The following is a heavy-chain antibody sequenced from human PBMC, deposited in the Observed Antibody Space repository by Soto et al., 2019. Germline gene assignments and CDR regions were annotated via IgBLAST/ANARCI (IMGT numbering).Heavy chain of an antibody. CDR3: ARASLEQWLVHSYYYGMDV. Sequence: SETLSLTCAVYGGSFSGYYWSWIRQPPGKGLEWIGEINHSGSTNYNPSLKSRVTISVDTSKNQFSLKLSSVTAADTAVYYCARASLEQWLVHSYYYGMDVWGQGTTVTVS. J-gene: IGHJ6*02. CDR1: GGSFSGYY. D-gene: IGHD6-19*01. CDR2: INHSGST. V-gene: IGHV4-34*01.